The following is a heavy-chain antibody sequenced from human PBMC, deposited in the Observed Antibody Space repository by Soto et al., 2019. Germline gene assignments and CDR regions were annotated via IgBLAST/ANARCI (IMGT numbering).Heavy chain of an antibody. V-gene: IGHV3-30*03. D-gene: IGHD2-15*01. CDR2: ISYDGNMK. Sequence: QVQLVESGGGVVQPGRSLRLSCAASGFRFSNYGMHWVRQAPGKGLEWVAVISYDGNMKYYADSVKGRYTISREKSENKLYMQMTSLRAEDTAMYYCATPPSEDSTFSDAFECWGQGTIVIVSS. CDR3: ATPPSEDSTFSDAFEC. J-gene: IGHJ3*01. CDR1: GFRFSNYG.